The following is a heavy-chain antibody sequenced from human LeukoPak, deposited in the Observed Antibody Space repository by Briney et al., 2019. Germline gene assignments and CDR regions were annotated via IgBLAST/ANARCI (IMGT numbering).Heavy chain of an antibody. V-gene: IGHV1-24*01. J-gene: IGHJ4*02. Sequence: ASVKVSCKGSGYTLTELSMHWVRPAPGKGLEWMGGFDPEDGETIYAQKFQGRVTMTEDTSTDTAYMELSSLRSEDTAVYYCATGVGYDILTGFVYWGQGALVTVSS. CDR1: GYTLTELS. CDR3: ATGVGYDILTGFVY. CDR2: FDPEDGET. D-gene: IGHD3-9*01.